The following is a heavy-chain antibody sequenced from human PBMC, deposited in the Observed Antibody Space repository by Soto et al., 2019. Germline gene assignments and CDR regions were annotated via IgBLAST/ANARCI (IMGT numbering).Heavy chain of an antibody. V-gene: IGHV3-15*01. D-gene: IGHD3-3*01. CDR1: GFTFSNAW. CDR2: IKSKTDGGTT. CDR3: TTEGIFGVVIGGMDV. J-gene: IGHJ6*02. Sequence: LRLSCAASGFTFSNAWMSWVRQAPGKGLEWVGRIKSKTDGGTTDYAAPVKGRFTISRDDSKNTLYLQMNSLKTEDTAVYYCTTEGIFGVVIGGMDVWGQGTTVTVSS.